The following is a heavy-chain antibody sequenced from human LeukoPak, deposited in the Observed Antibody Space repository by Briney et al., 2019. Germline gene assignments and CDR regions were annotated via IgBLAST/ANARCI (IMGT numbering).Heavy chain of an antibody. CDR3: AKERPLNWNYDIQYYFDY. CDR1: GFTFSSYG. Sequence: PGRSLRLSCAASGFTFSSYGMHWVRQAPGKGLEWVAVISYDGSNKYYADSVKGRFTISRDNSKNTLYLQMNSLRAEDTAVYYCAKERPLNWNYDIQYYFDYWGQGTLVTVSS. V-gene: IGHV3-30*18. D-gene: IGHD1-7*01. CDR2: ISYDGSNK. J-gene: IGHJ4*02.